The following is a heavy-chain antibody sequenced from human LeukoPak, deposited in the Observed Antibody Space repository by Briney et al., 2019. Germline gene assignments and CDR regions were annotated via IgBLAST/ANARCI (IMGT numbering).Heavy chain of an antibody. D-gene: IGHD5-18*01. J-gene: IGHJ4*02. Sequence: PGGSLRLSCAASGFTVSSNYMSWVRQAPGKGLEWVSVIYSGGSTNYADSVKGRFSISRDNSKNTLYLQMNSLRAEDTAVYYCIYGYTLDFWGQGTLVTVSS. CDR3: IYGYTLDF. CDR1: GFTVSSNY. CDR2: IYSGGST. V-gene: IGHV3-53*01.